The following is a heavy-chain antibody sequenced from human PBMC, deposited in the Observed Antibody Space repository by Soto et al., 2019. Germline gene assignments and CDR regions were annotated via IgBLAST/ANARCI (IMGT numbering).Heavy chain of an antibody. J-gene: IGHJ4*02. Sequence: SVKVSCKASGGTFSSYAISWVRQAPGQGLEWMGGIIPIFGTANYAQKFQGRVAITADESTSTAYMELSSLRSEDTAVYYCARGGYYDSSGYPSYWGQGTLVTVSS. CDR3: ARGGYYDSSGYPSY. CDR2: IIPIFGTA. V-gene: IGHV1-69*13. D-gene: IGHD3-22*01. CDR1: GGTFSSYA.